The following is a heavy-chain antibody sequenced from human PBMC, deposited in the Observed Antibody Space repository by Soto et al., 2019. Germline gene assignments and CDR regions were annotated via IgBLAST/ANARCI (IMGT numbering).Heavy chain of an antibody. CDR2: ISYDGSNK. J-gene: IGHJ4*02. V-gene: IGHV3-30*18. Sequence: GGSLRLSCAASGFTFSSYGMHWVRQAPGKGLEWVAVISYDGSNKYYADSVKGRFTISRDNSKNTLYLQMNSLRAEDTAVYYCAKDSRVSGWLEPPALDYWGQGTLVTVS. D-gene: IGHD6-19*01. CDR3: AKDSRVSGWLEPPALDY. CDR1: GFTFSSYG.